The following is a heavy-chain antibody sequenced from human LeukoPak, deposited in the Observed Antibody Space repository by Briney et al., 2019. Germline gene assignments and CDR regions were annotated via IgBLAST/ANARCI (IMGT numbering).Heavy chain of an antibody. CDR3: ARLLSPGWFDP. Sequence: SETLSLTCTVSGGSISSSGSYWAWIRQPPGKGPEWIANVYYNGNTYYNSSLKSRVTISVDTSKKQFSLNLRSVTAADTAVYYCARLLSPGWFDPWGQGTLVTVSS. J-gene: IGHJ5*02. V-gene: IGHV4-39*01. D-gene: IGHD1-26*01. CDR1: GGSISSSGSY. CDR2: VYYNGNT.